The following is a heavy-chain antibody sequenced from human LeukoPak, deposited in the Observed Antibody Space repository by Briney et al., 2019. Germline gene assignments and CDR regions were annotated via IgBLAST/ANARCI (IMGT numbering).Heavy chain of an antibody. V-gene: IGHV3-48*01. Sequence: GGSLRLSCAASGLTFSSYSMNWVRQAPGKGLEWVSYISSSSSTIYYADSVKGRFTISRDNSKNTLYLQMNSLRAEDTAVYYCAKVQIPKGYSYGYAFDYWGQGTLVTVSS. CDR2: ISSSSSTI. CDR1: GLTFSSYS. CDR3: AKVQIPKGYSYGYAFDY. J-gene: IGHJ4*02. D-gene: IGHD5-18*01.